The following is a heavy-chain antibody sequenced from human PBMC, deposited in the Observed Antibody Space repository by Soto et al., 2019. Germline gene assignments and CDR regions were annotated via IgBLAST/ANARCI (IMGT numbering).Heavy chain of an antibody. CDR2: ISGRGDDT. V-gene: IGHV3-23*01. D-gene: IGHD5-18*01. Sequence: GWSLRLSCAASGFTCSSFAMSWVRQAPGKGLEWVSAISGRGDDTDHADSVKGRFTISRDNSKNTLYLQMNSLRAEDTAVYYCAGPGYSSQDYWGQGTQVTGSS. CDR3: AGPGYSSQDY. J-gene: IGHJ4*02. CDR1: GFTCSSFA.